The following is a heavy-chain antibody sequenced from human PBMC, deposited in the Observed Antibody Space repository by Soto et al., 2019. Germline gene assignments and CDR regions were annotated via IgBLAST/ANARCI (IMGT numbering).Heavy chain of an antibody. V-gene: IGHV3-7*01. D-gene: IGHD3-10*01. CDR2: IKQDGSEK. Sequence: EVQLVESGGGLVQPGGSLRLSCAASGFTFSSYWMSWVRQAAGKGLEWVANIKQDGSEKYYVDSVKGRFTISRDNAKNSLYLQMNCLRAEDTAVYYCARAGAHYYGSGNGYWGQGTLVTVSS. CDR3: ARAGAHYYGSGNGY. CDR1: GFTFSSYW. J-gene: IGHJ4*02.